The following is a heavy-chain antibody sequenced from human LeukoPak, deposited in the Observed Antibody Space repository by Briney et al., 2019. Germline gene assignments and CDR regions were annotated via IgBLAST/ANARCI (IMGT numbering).Heavy chain of an antibody. V-gene: IGHV4-61*01. CDR1: GGSVSSGSYC. CDR2: ICYSGSP. D-gene: IGHD3-16*01. CDR3: ARVLDLSKRGLDAFDI. Sequence: SETLALTCTVSGGSVSSGSYCWSWIRQPPGKGLEWIGHICYSGSPNCYPSLKSRVTISVDTSKKQFSLKLSSATAADTAVYYCARVLDLSKRGLDAFDIWGQGTMVTVSS. J-gene: IGHJ3*02.